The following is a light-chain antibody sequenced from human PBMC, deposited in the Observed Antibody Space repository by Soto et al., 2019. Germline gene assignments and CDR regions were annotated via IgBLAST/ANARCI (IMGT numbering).Light chain of an antibody. V-gene: IGKV2-30*01. CDR2: KVS. J-gene: IGKJ4*01. CDR1: QSLVYSDGNTY. Sequence: DVVMTQSPLSLPVTLGQPASISCRSSQSLVYSDGNTYLNWFHQRPGQSPRRLIYKVSNRDFGVPDRFSGRGSGTDFTLKISRVEAEDVGVYYCMHGTYWPRLTFGGGTKVEIK. CDR3: MHGTYWPRLT.